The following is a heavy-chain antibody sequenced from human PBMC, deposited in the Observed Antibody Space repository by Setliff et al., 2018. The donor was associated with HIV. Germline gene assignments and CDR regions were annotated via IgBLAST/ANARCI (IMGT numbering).Heavy chain of an antibody. V-gene: IGHV1-46*01. Sequence: ASVKVSCKAPGHTFITYYIHWVRQAPGQGLEWMGIINTSGDNKDYAQKFQGRLTMTRDTSSSTVYVELSSLRSDDTAVYYCAREAEQGERSSSWYFDYWGQGTLVTVSS. CDR2: INTSGDNK. CDR3: AREAEQGERSSSWYFDY. J-gene: IGHJ4*02. D-gene: IGHD6-6*01. CDR1: GHTFITYY.